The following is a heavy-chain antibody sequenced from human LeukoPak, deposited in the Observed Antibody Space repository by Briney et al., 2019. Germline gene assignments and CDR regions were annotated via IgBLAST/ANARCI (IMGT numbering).Heavy chain of an antibody. D-gene: IGHD1-26*01. V-gene: IGHV3-23*01. CDR3: AKDLGRYRNNFFDY. J-gene: IGHJ4*02. CDR2: TSGSGGGT. CDR1: AFTFSSIA. Sequence: GGSLRLSCAANAFTFSSIAMSWVRQAPEKGLEWDATTSGSGGGTYYADSVKGRSNISRDDSKNTLYLQMNSLRADDTAVYYCAKDLGRYRNNFFDYWGQGNLVTVSS.